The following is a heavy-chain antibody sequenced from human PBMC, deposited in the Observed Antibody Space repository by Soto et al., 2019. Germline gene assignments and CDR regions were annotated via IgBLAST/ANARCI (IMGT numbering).Heavy chain of an antibody. CDR2: IKQDGSEK. Sequence: PGGSLRLSCAASGFTFSSYWMRWVRQAPGKGLEWVANIKQDGSEKYYVDYVKGRFTISRDNAKNSLYLQMNSLRAEDTAVYYCAREGHSSGWYGLDYWGQGTLVTVSS. V-gene: IGHV3-7*05. CDR3: AREGHSSGWYGLDY. CDR1: GFTFSSYW. J-gene: IGHJ4*02. D-gene: IGHD6-19*01.